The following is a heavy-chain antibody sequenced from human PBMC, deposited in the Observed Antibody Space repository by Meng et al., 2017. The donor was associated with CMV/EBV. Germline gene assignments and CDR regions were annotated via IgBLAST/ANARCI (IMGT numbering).Heavy chain of an antibody. CDR2: VYYSGRT. V-gene: IGHV4-30-4*01. J-gene: IGHJ4*02. CDR3: AREGDKPLDY. D-gene: IGHD2-21*02. CDR1: GGSISSDDYI. Sequence: QVQLDESGPGLVKHSMTLDLTCIVSGGSISSDDYIWVWIRQPQVYVLEWFEYVYYSGRTYGNPSLTSRVIISVGTAKKLFSLKLSSGTAADTAVYYCAREGDKPLDYWGQGTLVTVSS.